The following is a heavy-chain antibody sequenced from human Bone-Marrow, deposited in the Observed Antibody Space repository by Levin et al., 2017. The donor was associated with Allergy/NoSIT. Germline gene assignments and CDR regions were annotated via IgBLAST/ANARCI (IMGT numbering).Heavy chain of an antibody. D-gene: IGHD6-19*01. J-gene: IGHJ3*02. CDR2: ISYDGSSK. CDR3: AKDLSSAWYHAFDI. CDR1: GFTFSNYG. Sequence: GGSLRLSCAASGFTFSNYGMHWVRQVPGKGLEWVAGISYDGSSKYNGDSVKGRFAISRDNSKNTLYLQMNSLRAEDTAVYYCAKDLSSAWYHAFDIWGQGTVVTVSS. V-gene: IGHV3-30*18.